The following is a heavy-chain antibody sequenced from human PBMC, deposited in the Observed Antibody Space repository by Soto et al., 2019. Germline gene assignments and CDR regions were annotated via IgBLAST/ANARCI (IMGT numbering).Heavy chain of an antibody. Sequence: EVQLVESGGGLVQPGGSLRLSCAASGFTFSSYSMNWVRQAPGKGLEWVSYISSGSSTIYYADSVKGRFTISRDNAQNSLYLQMNSLRAEDTAVYDCARRGGISFDYWGQGTMVTVSS. CDR2: ISSGSSTI. V-gene: IGHV3-48*01. J-gene: IGHJ4*02. CDR3: ARRGGISFDY. CDR1: GFTFSSYS.